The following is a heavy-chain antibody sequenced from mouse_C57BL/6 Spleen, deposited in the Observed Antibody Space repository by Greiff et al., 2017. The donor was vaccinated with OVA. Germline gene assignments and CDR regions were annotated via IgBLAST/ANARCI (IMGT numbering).Heavy chain of an antibody. CDR1: GYTFTSYW. D-gene: IGHD1-1*01. V-gene: IGHV1-61*01. J-gene: IGHJ1*03. CDR3: ARYGKGWYFDV. CDR2: IYPSDSET. Sequence: QVQLQQPGAELVRPGSSVKLSCKASGYTFTSYWMDWVKQRPGQGLEWIGNIYPSDSETHYNQKFKDKATLTVDKSSSTAYMQLSSLTSEDSAVYYCARYGKGWYFDVWGTGTTVTVSS.